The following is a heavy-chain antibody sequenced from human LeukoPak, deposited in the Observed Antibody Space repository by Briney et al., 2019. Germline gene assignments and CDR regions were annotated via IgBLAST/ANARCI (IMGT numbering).Heavy chain of an antibody. CDR3: AREGNDYYYDQ. V-gene: IGHV3-7*01. D-gene: IGHD3-16*01. J-gene: IGHJ4*02. Sequence: PGGSLRLSCAASGFTFSHYWMSWVRQAPGKGLEWVANIQQDGSEIYYVDSVKGRFTISRDNAKNSLYLQMNSLRGDDTATYYCAREGNDYYYDQWGQGTLVTVSP. CDR1: GFTFSHYW. CDR2: IQQDGSEI.